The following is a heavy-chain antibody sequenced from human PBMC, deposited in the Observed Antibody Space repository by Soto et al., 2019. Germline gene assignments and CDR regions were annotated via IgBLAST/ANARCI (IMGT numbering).Heavy chain of an antibody. CDR3: AKAPYIAVTCFDY. CDR2: ISGSGGST. CDR1: GFTFSSYA. J-gene: IGHJ4*02. V-gene: IGHV3-23*01. Sequence: LRLSCAASGFTFSSYAMSWVRRAPGKGLEWVSAISGSGGSTYYADSVKGRFTISRDNSKNTLYLQMNSLRAEDTAVYYCAKAPYIAVTCFDYWGQGTLVTVSS. D-gene: IGHD6-19*01.